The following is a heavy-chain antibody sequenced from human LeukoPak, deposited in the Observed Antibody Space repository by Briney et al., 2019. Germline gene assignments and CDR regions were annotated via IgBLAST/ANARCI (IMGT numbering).Heavy chain of an antibody. CDR2: LSGSGGST. CDR3: AQQVGYCSSGSCYFTY. CDR1: GFTFGMYA. D-gene: IGHD2-15*01. J-gene: IGHJ1*01. Sequence: GGSLRLSCAASGFTFGMYAMSWVRQAPGKGLEWVSTLSGSGGSTYYADSVKGRFTISGDESKNTLSLQMNSLRPEDTAVYYCAQQVGYCSSGSCYFTYWGQGTLVTVSS. V-gene: IGHV3-23*01.